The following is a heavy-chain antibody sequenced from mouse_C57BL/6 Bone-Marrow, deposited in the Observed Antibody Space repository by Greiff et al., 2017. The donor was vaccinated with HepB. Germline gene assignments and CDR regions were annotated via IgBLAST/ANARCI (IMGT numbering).Heavy chain of an antibody. D-gene: IGHD2-3*01. CDR1: GFTFSSYA. J-gene: IGHJ4*01. Sequence: EVKLMESGGGLVKPGGSLKLSCAASGFTFSSYAMSWVRQTPEKRLEWVATISDGGSYTYYPDNVKGRVTISRDNAKNNLYLQMSHLKSEDTAMYYCARDGPGAMDYWGQGTSVTGSS. V-gene: IGHV5-4*03. CDR3: ARDGPGAMDY. CDR2: ISDGGSYT.